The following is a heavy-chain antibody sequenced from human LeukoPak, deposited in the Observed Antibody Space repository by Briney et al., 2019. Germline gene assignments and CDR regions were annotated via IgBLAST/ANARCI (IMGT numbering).Heavy chain of an antibody. Sequence: SETLSLTCAVYGGSFSGYFWSWIRQPPGKGLEWIGEINHSGSTNYNPSLESRITISVDMSKNRFSLKLSSVTAADTAVYYCARGFGTGTDYWGQGTLVTVSS. CDR2: INHSGST. CDR1: GGSFSGYF. V-gene: IGHV4-34*01. CDR3: ARGFGTGTDY. D-gene: IGHD1-1*01. J-gene: IGHJ4*02.